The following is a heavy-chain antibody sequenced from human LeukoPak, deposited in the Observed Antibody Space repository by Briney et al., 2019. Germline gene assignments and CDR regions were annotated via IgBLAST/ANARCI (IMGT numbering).Heavy chain of an antibody. V-gene: IGHV1-18*01. J-gene: IGHJ4*02. D-gene: IGHD1-26*01. CDR2: ISAYNGNT. Sequence: ASLKVSCKASGYTFTSYGISWVLQAPGQGLEWMGWISAYNGNTNYAQKLQGRVTMTKDTSTSTAYMELRSLRSDDTAVYYCARDRCIVGATGAEEFDYWGQGTLVTVSS. CDR3: ARDRCIVGATGAEEFDY. CDR1: GYTFTSYG.